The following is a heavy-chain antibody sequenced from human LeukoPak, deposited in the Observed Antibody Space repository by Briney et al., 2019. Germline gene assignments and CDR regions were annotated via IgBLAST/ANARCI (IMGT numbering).Heavy chain of an antibody. CDR1: GGSFSGYY. Sequence: SETLSLTCAVYGGSFSGYYWSWIRQPPGKGREWIGEINHSGTTNYNPSLKSRVTISVDTSKNQFSLKLSSVTAADTAVYYCARAIVVVPAAHGGWFDPWGQGTLVTVSS. D-gene: IGHD2-2*01. CDR2: INHSGTT. J-gene: IGHJ5*02. V-gene: IGHV4-34*01. CDR3: ARAIVVVPAAHGGWFDP.